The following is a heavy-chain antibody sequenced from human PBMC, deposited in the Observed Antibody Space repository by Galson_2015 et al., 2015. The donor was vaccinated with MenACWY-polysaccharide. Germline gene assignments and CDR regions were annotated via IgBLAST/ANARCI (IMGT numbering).Heavy chain of an antibody. V-gene: IGHV3-7*01. Sequence: SLRLSCAASGFPFGDSWMTWCRQAPGKGLEWVATIKQSGSEKYYVDSVEGRFTVSRDNAKNSLYLQMNSLRAEDTAVYYCARARSWSGFFAFDFWCQGTMVTVSS. CDR1: GFPFGDSW. J-gene: IGHJ3*01. CDR3: ARARSWSGFFAFDF. D-gene: IGHD3-3*01. CDR2: IKQSGSEK.